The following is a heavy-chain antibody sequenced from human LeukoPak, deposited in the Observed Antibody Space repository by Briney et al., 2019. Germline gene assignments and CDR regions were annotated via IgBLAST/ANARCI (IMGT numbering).Heavy chain of an antibody. Sequence: SGPTLVKPTQTLTLTCTFSGFSLSTSGVGVGWIRQPPGKALEWLALIYWNDDKRYSPSLKSRLTITKDTSKNQVVLTMTNMDPVDTATYYCAHSGSVVVTPFPTLFDYWGQGTLVTVSS. CDR3: AHSGSVVVTPFPTLFDY. CDR2: IYWNDDK. V-gene: IGHV2-5*01. CDR1: GFSLSTSGVG. J-gene: IGHJ4*02. D-gene: IGHD2-21*02.